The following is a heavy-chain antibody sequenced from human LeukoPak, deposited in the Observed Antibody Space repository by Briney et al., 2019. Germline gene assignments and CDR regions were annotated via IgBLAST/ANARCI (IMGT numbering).Heavy chain of an antibody. CDR2: IPYDGSNK. CDR3: ARDRAYLLFDY. D-gene: IGHD1-26*01. V-gene: IGHV3-30*04. CDR1: GFTFSSYA. J-gene: IGHJ4*02. Sequence: GGSLRLSCAASGFTFSSYAMHWVRQAPGKGLEWVAVIPYDGSNKYYADSVKGRFTISRDNSKNTLYLQMNSLRAEDTAVYYCARDRAYLLFDYWGQGTLVTVSS.